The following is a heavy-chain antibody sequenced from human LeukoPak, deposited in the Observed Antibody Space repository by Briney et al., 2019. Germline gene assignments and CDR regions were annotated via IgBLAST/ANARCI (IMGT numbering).Heavy chain of an antibody. D-gene: IGHD5-18*01. J-gene: IGHJ4*02. V-gene: IGHV4-31*03. CDR3: AKALGGRGYSYGALDY. CDR2: IYDSGNT. CDR1: GGSISSGCYS. Sequence: SETLSLICTVSGGSISSGCYSWNWCRQHPEKGLEWVGYIYDSGNTYYSPSLKSRVTISLDTSKNQFSLKLSSVTAADTAVYYCAKALGGRGYSYGALDYGGQGILVTVSS.